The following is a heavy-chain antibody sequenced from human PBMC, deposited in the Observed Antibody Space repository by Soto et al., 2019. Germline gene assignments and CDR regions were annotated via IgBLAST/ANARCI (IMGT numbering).Heavy chain of an antibody. Sequence: SETLSLTCTVSGDSISSGDYYWSWIRQPPGKGLEWIGCIYYAGTTTYNPSLQSRVSISLDTSKNEVSLKLTSVTAADTAVYFCARLGAFYQAMDSWGQGTLVTVSS. D-gene: IGHD2-2*01. J-gene: IGHJ1*01. V-gene: IGHV4-30-4*01. CDR3: ARLGAFYQAMDS. CDR1: GDSISSGDYY. CDR2: IYYAGTT.